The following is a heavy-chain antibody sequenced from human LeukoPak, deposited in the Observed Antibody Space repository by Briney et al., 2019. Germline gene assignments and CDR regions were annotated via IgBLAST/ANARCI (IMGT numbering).Heavy chain of an antibody. CDR3: ARGSAGYDY. Sequence: GGSLRLSCAASGFTFSSYAMSWVRQAPGKGLEWVSSISSGSNYIYYADSVKGRFTISRDNAQNSLYLQMNSLRAEDTAVYYCARGSAGYDYWGQGTLVTVSS. CDR1: GFTFSSYA. J-gene: IGHJ4*02. V-gene: IGHV3-21*01. D-gene: IGHD6-13*01. CDR2: ISSGSNYI.